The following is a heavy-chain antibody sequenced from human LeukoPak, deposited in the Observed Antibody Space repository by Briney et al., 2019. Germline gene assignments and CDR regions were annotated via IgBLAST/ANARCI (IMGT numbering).Heavy chain of an antibody. CDR2: IYHSGST. CDR1: GGSISSGGYY. Sequence: SETLSLTCTVSGGSISSGGYYWSWIRQPPGKGLEWIGYIYHSGSTYYNPSLKSRVTISVDRSKNQFSLKLSSVTAADTAVYYCARAVGYCTNGVCSIGGYFDYWGQGTLVTVSS. V-gene: IGHV4-30-2*01. CDR3: ARAVGYCTNGVCSIGGYFDY. J-gene: IGHJ4*02. D-gene: IGHD2-8*01.